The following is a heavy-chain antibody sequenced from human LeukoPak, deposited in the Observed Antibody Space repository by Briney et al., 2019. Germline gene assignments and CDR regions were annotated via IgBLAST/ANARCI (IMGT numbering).Heavy chain of an antibody. D-gene: IGHD6-19*01. Sequence: GASVKVSCKASGYTFTGYYMHWVRQAPGQGLEWMGWINPNSGGTNYAQKFQGRVTMTRDTSSSTAYMELSRLRSDDTAVYYCARIYSSGWHYYFDNWGQGTLVTVSS. CDR2: INPNSGGT. V-gene: IGHV1-2*02. CDR3: ARIYSSGWHYYFDN. CDR1: GYTFTGYY. J-gene: IGHJ4*02.